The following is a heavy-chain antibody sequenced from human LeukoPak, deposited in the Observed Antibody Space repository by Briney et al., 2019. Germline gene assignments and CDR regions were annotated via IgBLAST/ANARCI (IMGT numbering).Heavy chain of an antibody. CDR1: GGSISTNNYF. V-gene: IGHV4-39*01. J-gene: IGHJ5*02. D-gene: IGHD3-22*01. Sequence: SETLSLTCSVSGGSISTNNYFWAWIRQFPGKGLEWIGSIASIDYTGNTYYNPSLQSRVIISTDTSKNQFSLKLSSVTAADTAVYYCARHRRRENRYESSAYRGNWLDPWGQGTLVTVSS. CDR3: ARHRRRENRYESSAYRGNWLDP. CDR2: IASIDYTGNT.